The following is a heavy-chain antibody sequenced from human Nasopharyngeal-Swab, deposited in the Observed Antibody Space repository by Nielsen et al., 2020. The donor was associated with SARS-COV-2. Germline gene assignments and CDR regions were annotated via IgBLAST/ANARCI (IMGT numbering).Heavy chain of an antibody. D-gene: IGHD3-9*01. CDR3: ARDPSFYYDLLTGYKYYFDY. J-gene: IGHJ4*02. V-gene: IGHV3-48*01. CDR1: GFTFSSYS. Sequence: GESLKISCAASGFTFSSYSMNWVRQAPGKGLEWVSYISSSSSTIYYADSVEGRFTISRDNAKNSLYLQMNSLRAEDTAVYYCARDPSFYYDLLTGYKYYFDYWGQGTLVTVSS. CDR2: ISSSSSTI.